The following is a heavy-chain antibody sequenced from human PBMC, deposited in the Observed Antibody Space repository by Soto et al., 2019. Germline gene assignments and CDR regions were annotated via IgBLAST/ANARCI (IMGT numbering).Heavy chain of an antibody. J-gene: IGHJ4*02. V-gene: IGHV3-30*04. CDR1: GFTFSTYS. CDR2: LSHDVRKK. CDR3: AREYVTGYYNVLGY. Sequence: QVQLVESGGGVVQPGRSLRLSCAASGFTFSTYSMHWVRQAPGKGREWVAVLSHDVRKKFYADSGKGRFTISRDNAKNTLYLQMNGLRTDDTAVYYCAREYVTGYYNVLGYWGQGTLVTVSS. D-gene: IGHD3-9*01.